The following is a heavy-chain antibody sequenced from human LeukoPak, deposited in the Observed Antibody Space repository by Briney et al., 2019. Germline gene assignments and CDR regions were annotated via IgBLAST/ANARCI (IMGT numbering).Heavy chain of an antibody. CDR2: IMISGDDT. V-gene: IGHV3-23*01. Sequence: GGSPRLSCAGSGFTFNNYAMSWVRQTPRKGLEWVSTIMISGDDTYYADPVKGRFTMSRDKSKNTLYLQMSYLRAEDTAVYYCVRAAPGDCSSTSCSLFDNWGQGILVTVSS. CDR1: GFTFNNYA. CDR3: VRAAPGDCSSTSCSLFDN. J-gene: IGHJ4*02. D-gene: IGHD2-2*01.